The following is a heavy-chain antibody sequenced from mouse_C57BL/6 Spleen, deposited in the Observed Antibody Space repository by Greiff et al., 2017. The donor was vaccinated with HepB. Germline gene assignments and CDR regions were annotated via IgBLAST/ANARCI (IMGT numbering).Heavy chain of an antibody. Sequence: EVQRVESGPGMVKPSPSLSLTCTVTGYSITSGYDWHWIRHFPGNKLEWMGYISYSGSTNYNPSLKSRISITHDTSKNHFFLKLNSVTTEDTATYYCAREGGNYYFDYWGQGTTLTVSS. CDR3: AREGGNYYFDY. V-gene: IGHV3-1*01. J-gene: IGHJ2*01. D-gene: IGHD2-1*01. CDR2: ISYSGST. CDR1: GYSITSGYD.